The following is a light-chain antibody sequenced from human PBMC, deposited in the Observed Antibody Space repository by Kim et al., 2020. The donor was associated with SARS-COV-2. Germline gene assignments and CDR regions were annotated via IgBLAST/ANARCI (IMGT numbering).Light chain of an antibody. Sequence: SSYIGGRITITCRASQGISSYLAWYRQKPGKAPKLLIYAASTLQSGVPTRFSGSGSGTDFTLTISCLQTEDIATYYCQQYYSYPPLFGQGTKLEIK. V-gene: IGKV1-8*01. CDR1: QGISSY. CDR3: QQYYSYPPL. J-gene: IGKJ2*01. CDR2: AAS.